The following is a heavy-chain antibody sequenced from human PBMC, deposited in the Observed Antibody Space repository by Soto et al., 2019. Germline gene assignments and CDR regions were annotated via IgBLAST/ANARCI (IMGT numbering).Heavy chain of an antibody. Sequence: LRLSCAASGFTFSSYSMNWVRQAPGKGLEWVSSISSSSSYIYYADSVKGRFTISRDNAKNSLYLQMNSLRAEDTAVYYCARDSVPIYSSSWYPYYYYYGMDVWGQGTTVTVSS. CDR1: GFTFSSYS. V-gene: IGHV3-21*01. CDR3: ARDSVPIYSSSWYPYYYYYGMDV. J-gene: IGHJ6*02. CDR2: ISSSSSYI. D-gene: IGHD6-13*01.